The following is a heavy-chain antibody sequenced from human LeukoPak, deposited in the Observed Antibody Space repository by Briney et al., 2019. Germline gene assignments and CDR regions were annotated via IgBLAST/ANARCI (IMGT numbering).Heavy chain of an antibody. Sequence: SETLSLTCTLSGGSISTYYWSWIRQPPGKGLEWIGYIYHSGSTNYNPSLKSRVTISVDTSKNQFSLKLSSVTAADTAVYYCXRGGGYASPIGYWGQGALVTVSS. CDR1: GGSISTYY. CDR3: XRGGGYASPIGY. V-gene: IGHV4-59*01. J-gene: IGHJ4*02. D-gene: IGHD5-12*01. CDR2: IYHSGST.